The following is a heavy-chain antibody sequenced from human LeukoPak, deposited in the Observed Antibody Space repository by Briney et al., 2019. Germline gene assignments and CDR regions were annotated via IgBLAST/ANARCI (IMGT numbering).Heavy chain of an antibody. CDR3: ARDQGRWLVRTFDY. D-gene: IGHD6-19*01. J-gene: IGHJ4*02. CDR1: GYSISSGYY. V-gene: IGHV4-38-2*02. Sequence: SETLSLTCTVSGYSISSGYYWGWIRQPPGKGLEWIGYIYYSGSTNYNPSLKSRVTISVDTSKNQFSLKLSSVTAADTAVYYCARDQGRWLVRTFDYWGQGTLVTVSS. CDR2: IYYSGST.